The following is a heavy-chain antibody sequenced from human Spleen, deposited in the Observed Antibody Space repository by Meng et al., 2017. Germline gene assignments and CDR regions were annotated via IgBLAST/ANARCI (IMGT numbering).Heavy chain of an antibody. CDR2: INIYNGIT. Sequence: ASVKVSCKASGYTFTSYGFSWVRQAPGQGLQWMGWINIYNGITNYGRNFQGRVTLTTDTSTSTGYMELRSLTSDDTAVYYCARTSYYDILTGYPDAFDIWGQGTMVTVSS. CDR3: ARTSYYDILTGYPDAFDI. D-gene: IGHD3-9*01. V-gene: IGHV1-18*01. J-gene: IGHJ3*02. CDR1: GYTFTSYG.